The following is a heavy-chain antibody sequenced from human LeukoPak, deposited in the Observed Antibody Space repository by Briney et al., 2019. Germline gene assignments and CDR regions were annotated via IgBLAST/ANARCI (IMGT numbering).Heavy chain of an antibody. CDR1: GFIFNTYV. J-gene: IGHJ4*02. CDR2: IRYDGSNK. Sequence: GGSLRLSCAASGFIFNTYVMHWVRQAPGKGLEWLAFIRYDGSNKNYADSVKGRFTISRDNTKNSLYLQMNSLRAEDTAVYYCARRRYSGSSQHFDYWGQGTLVTVSS. V-gene: IGHV3-30*02. CDR3: ARRRYSGSSQHFDY. D-gene: IGHD1-26*01.